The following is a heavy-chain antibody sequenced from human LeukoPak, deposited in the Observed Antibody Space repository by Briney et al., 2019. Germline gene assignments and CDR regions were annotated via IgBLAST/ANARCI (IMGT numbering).Heavy chain of an antibody. CDR2: INQDGSEK. J-gene: IGHJ4*02. Sequence: PGGSLRLSCAASRFTFSNYWMNWFRQAPGKGLECVANINQDGSEKKYVDSVKGRFTISRDSAEHSLYMQMNSLGAEDTAVYYCATDRDRRRKKRFDYWGQGTLVTVSS. CDR1: RFTFSNYW. V-gene: IGHV3-7*01. D-gene: IGHD1-1*01. CDR3: ATDRDRRRKKRFDY.